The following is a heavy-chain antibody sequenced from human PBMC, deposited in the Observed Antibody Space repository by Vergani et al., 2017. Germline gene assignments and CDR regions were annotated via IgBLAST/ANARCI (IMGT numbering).Heavy chain of an antibody. D-gene: IGHD2-15*01. J-gene: IGHJ5*02. CDR1: GGSISSSSYY. Sequence: QLQLQESGPGLVKPSETLSLTCTVSGGSISSSSYYWGWIRQPPGKGLELIGSIYYSGSTYYNPSLKSRVTISVDTSKNQFSLKLSSVTAADTAVYYCARHGEDIVVVVAATPNWFDPWGQGTLVTVSS. V-gene: IGHV4-39*01. CDR3: ARHGEDIVVVVAATPNWFDP. CDR2: IYYSGST.